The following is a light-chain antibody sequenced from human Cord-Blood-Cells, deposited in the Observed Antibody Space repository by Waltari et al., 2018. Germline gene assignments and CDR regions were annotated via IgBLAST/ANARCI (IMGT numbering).Light chain of an antibody. V-gene: IGLV2-8*01. Sequence: QSALTQPPSTSGSPGPSVTISCTGTSSDDGGYNYVSWYQQHPGQAPTLMIYEVSKRPSGVPDRFSGSKSGNTASLTVSGLQAEDEADYYCSSYAGSNNLVFGTGTKVTVL. CDR3: SSYAGSNNLV. CDR1: SSDDGGYNY. CDR2: EVS. J-gene: IGLJ1*01.